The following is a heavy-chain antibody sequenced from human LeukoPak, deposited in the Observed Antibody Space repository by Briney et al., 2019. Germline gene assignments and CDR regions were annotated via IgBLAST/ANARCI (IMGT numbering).Heavy chain of an antibody. Sequence: PGGSLRLSCAASGFTFSSYSMNWVRQAPGKGLEWVSSISSSSSYIYYADSVKGRFTISRDNAKNSLYLQMNSLRAEDTAVYYCARGEGLAWDSSGYYSYYWGQGTLVTVSS. V-gene: IGHV3-21*01. CDR2: ISSSSSYI. J-gene: IGHJ4*02. CDR1: GFTFSSYS. D-gene: IGHD3-22*01. CDR3: ARGEGLAWDSSGYYSYY.